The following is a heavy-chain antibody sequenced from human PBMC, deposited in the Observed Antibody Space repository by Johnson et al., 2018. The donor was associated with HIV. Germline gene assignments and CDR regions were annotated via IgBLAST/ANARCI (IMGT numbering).Heavy chain of an antibody. Sequence: VQLVECGGGLVQPGGSLRLSCAASGFTVSSNYMSWVRQAPGKGLEWVSVIYSGGSTYYADSVKGRFTISRDNSKNTLYLQMNSLRAEDTAVYYCARDASYYGSANDAFDIWGQGTMVTVSS. CDR3: ARDASYYGSANDAFDI. CDR1: GFTVSSNY. V-gene: IGHV3-66*01. CDR2: IYSGGST. J-gene: IGHJ3*02. D-gene: IGHD3-10*01.